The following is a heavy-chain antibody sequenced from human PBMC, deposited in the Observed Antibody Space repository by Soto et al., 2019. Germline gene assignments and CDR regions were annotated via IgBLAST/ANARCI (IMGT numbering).Heavy chain of an antibody. Sequence: EAQLVESGGALVQPGGSLRLSCGVSGFTFSSYWMSWVRQAPGKGLEWVANIKEDGSETDYVDSVKGRFTISRDNAKNSVSLQMSSLRGEDTAVYYCASGRTWFAPWGQGTLVTVSS. J-gene: IGHJ5*02. CDR2: IKEDGSET. CDR3: ASGRTWFAP. CDR1: GFTFSSYW. V-gene: IGHV3-7*01.